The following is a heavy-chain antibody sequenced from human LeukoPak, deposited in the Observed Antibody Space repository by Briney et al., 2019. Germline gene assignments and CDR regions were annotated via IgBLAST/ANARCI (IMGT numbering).Heavy chain of an antibody. CDR3: ARQGIQLWPRGAFDI. J-gene: IGHJ3*02. D-gene: IGHD5-18*01. Sequence: SETLSLTCTVSGGSISSSSYYWGWIRQPPGKGLEWIGSIYYSGSTYYNPSLKSRVTISVDTSKNQFSLKLSSVTAADTAVYYCARQGIQLWPRGAFDIWGQGTMVTVSS. V-gene: IGHV4-39*01. CDR2: IYYSGST. CDR1: GGSISSSSYY.